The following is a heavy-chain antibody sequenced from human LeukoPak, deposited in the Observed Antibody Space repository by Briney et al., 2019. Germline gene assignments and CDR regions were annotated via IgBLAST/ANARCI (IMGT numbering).Heavy chain of an antibody. CDR2: IYYSGST. J-gene: IGHJ4*02. CDR3: ARQDCSGGSCYGDY. Sequence: KPSETLSLTCTVSGGSISSSSYYWGWTRQPPGKGLEWIGSIYYSGSTYYNPSLKSRVTISVDTSKNQFSLKLSSVTAADTAVYYCARQDCSGGSCYGDYWGQGTLVTVSS. D-gene: IGHD2-15*01. V-gene: IGHV4-39*01. CDR1: GGSISSSSYY.